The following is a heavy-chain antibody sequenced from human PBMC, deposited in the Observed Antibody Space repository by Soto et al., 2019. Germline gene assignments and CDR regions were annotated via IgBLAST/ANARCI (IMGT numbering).Heavy chain of an antibody. V-gene: IGHV3-33*01. J-gene: IGHJ3*01. D-gene: IGHD3-22*01. CDR3: ARGANYYDSSGYAFWS. Sequence: PGGSLRLSCAASGFTFSSYGMHWVRQAPGKGLEWVAVIWYDGSNKYYTDSVKGRFTISRDNSKNTLYLQMNSLRAEDTAVYYCARGANYYDSSGYAFWSWGQGTMVTVSS. CDR2: IWYDGSNK. CDR1: GFTFSSYG.